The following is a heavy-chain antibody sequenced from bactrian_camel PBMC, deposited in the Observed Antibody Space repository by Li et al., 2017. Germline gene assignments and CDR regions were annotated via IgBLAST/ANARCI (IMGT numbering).Heavy chain of an antibody. CDR2: TSSLGTI. V-gene: IGHV3S55*01. CDR1: GFTFDGSD. Sequence: HVQLVESGGSSVQAGETLRLSCTASGFTFDGSDMGWYRQAPGNECELVSTTSSLGTINYADSVKGRFTTSQDNAKNTVYLQMNSLKPEDTAVYYCAAVLGRLVEDTYDSCRDLPDFRYWGQGTQVTVS. CDR3: AAVLGRLVEDTYDSCRDLPDFRY. D-gene: IGHD2*01. J-gene: IGHJ6*01.